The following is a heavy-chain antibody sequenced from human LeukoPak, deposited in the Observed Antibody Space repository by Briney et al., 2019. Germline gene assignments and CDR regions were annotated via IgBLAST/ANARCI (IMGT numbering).Heavy chain of an antibody. CDR3: ARSNRRDGYNHYYYGMDV. CDR1: GGTFSSYA. CDR2: IIPILGIA. Sequence: SVKVSCKASGGTFSSYAISWVRQAPGQGLEWMGRIIPILGIANYAQKFQGRVTITADKSTSTAYMELSSLRSEDTAVYDCARSNRRDGYNHYYYGMDVWGQGTTVTVSS. D-gene: IGHD5-24*01. J-gene: IGHJ6*02. V-gene: IGHV1-69*04.